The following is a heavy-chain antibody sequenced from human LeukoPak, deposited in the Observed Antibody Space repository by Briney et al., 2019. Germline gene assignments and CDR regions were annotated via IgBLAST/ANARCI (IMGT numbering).Heavy chain of an antibody. Sequence: SETLSLTCTVSGGSISSYYWSWIRQPPGKGLEWIGYIYYSGSTYYNPSLKSRVTISVDTSKNQFSLKLSSVTAADTAVYYCARVPRPWLVPGGFDPWGQGTLVTVSS. CDR1: GGSISSYY. D-gene: IGHD6-19*01. V-gene: IGHV4-59*08. CDR2: IYYSGST. CDR3: ARVPRPWLVPGGFDP. J-gene: IGHJ5*02.